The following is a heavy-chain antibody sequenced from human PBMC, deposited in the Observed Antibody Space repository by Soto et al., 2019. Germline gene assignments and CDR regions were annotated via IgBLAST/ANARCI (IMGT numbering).Heavy chain of an antibody. CDR1: GFTFSSYE. CDR3: ARVYCSTTTCHVQAFDS. CDR2: ISSAGDSS. J-gene: IGHJ4*02. D-gene: IGHD2-2*01. V-gene: IGHV3-48*03. Sequence: GGSLRLSCAASGFTFSSYEMSWVRQAPGKTLEWVSYISSAGDSSYYADSVKSRFTISRDNAKNSLYLQMNSLRVEDTAVYYCARVYCSTTTCHVQAFDSWGQGTLVTVSS.